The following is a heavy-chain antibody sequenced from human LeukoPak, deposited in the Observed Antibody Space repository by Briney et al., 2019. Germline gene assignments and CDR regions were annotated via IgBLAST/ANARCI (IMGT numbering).Heavy chain of an antibody. J-gene: IGHJ1*01. CDR3: ARDMGHGTWYGAEYFQH. CDR1: GGSISSSTYY. D-gene: IGHD6-13*01. Sequence: SETLSLTCTVSGGSISSSTYYWGWIRQPPGKGLEWIGSIYYSGSTFYNPSLKSRVTISVDTSKNQFSLKLSSVTAADTAVYYCARDMGHGTWYGAEYFQHWGQGTLVTVSS. V-gene: IGHV4-39*01. CDR2: IYYSGST.